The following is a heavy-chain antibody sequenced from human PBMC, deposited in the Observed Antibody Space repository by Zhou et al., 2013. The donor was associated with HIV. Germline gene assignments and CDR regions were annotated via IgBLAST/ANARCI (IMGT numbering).Heavy chain of an antibody. D-gene: IGHD3-10*01. CDR2: IIPILGIT. CDR1: GGTFSSYA. CDR3: AREPITMVRGAPGYFDY. V-gene: IGHV1-69*04. J-gene: IGHJ4*02. Sequence: QVQLVQSGAEVKKPGSSVKVSCKASGGTFSSYAISWVRQAPGQGLEWMGRIIPILGITNYAQKFQDRVTITADRSTSTAYMELSSLRSEDTAVYYCAREPITMVRGAPGYFDYWGQGTLVTVSS.